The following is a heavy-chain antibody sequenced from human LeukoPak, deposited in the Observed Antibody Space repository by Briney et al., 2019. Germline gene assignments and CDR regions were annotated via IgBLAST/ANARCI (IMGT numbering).Heavy chain of an antibody. V-gene: IGHV3-30*14. Sequence: KSGGSLRLSCAASGFTFSSYAMHWVRQAPGKGLEWVAVISYDGSNKYYADSVKGRFTLSRDISKNTLYIQMNSLRAEDTAVYYCARDRYFESSGYYYSDYWGQGTLVTVSS. CDR1: GFTFSSYA. CDR3: ARDRYFESSGYYYSDY. J-gene: IGHJ4*02. CDR2: ISYDGSNK. D-gene: IGHD3-22*01.